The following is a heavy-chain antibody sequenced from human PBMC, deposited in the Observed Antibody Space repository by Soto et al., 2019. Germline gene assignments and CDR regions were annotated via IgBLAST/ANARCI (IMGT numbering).Heavy chain of an antibody. D-gene: IGHD6-19*01. J-gene: IGHJ4*02. CDR2: INHSGST. CDR1: GGSFSGYC. CDR3: ARGSGWYDN. Sequence: QVQLQQWGAGLLMPSETLSLTCAVYGGSFSGYCWSWIRQPPGKGLEWIGEINHSGSTNYNPSLKSRVTISVDTSKNQFPLKLSSVIAADTAVYYCARGSGWYDNWGQGTLVTVSS. V-gene: IGHV4-34*01.